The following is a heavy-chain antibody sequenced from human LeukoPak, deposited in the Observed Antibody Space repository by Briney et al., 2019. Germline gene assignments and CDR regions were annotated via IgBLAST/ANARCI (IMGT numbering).Heavy chain of an antibody. D-gene: IGHD6-13*01. J-gene: IGHJ4*02. V-gene: IGHV3-23*01. CDR1: GFTFNNYA. Sequence: SGGSLRLSCAASGFTFNNYAMNWVRQAPGKGLEWVSTVGGFGRRTYYADPVQGRFTISRDNSKNTLFLQMNSLRAEDTAAYYCAKGGSSWYYFDYWGQGTLVTVSS. CDR3: AKGGSSWYYFDY. CDR2: VGGFGRRT.